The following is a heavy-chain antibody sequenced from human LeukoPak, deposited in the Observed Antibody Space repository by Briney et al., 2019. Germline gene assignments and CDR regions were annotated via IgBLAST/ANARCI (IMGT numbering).Heavy chain of an antibody. CDR2: ISGSGGST. J-gene: IGHJ4*02. CDR1: GFTFSSYA. V-gene: IGHV3-23*01. D-gene: IGHD4-17*01. CDR3: AKDLYGDYVSYFDY. Sequence: GGSLRLSCAASGFTFSSYAMSWVRQAPGKGLEWVSAISGSGGSTYYADSVKGRFTISRDDSKNTLYLQMNSLRAEDTAVYYCAKDLYGDYVSYFDYWGQGTLVTVSS.